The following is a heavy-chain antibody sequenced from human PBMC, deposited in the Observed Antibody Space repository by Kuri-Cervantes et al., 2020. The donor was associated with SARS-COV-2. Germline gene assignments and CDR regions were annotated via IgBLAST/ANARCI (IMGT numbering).Heavy chain of an antibody. CDR2: ISSNGGST. CDR1: GFTFSSYA. CDR3: VKAPEGPDDY. V-gene: IGHV3-64D*06. J-gene: IGHJ4*02. Sequence: GVSLRLSCSASGFTFSSYAMHWVRQAPGKGLEYVSAISSNGGSTYYADSVKGRFTISRDNSKNTLYLQLSSLRAEETAVHYCVKAPEGPDDYWGQGTLVTVSS.